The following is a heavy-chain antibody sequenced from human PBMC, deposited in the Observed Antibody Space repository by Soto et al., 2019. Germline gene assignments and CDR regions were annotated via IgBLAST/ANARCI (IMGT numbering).Heavy chain of an antibody. CDR3: ARRSGYSPNWFDP. Sequence: SETLSLTCTVSSGSVSGYYWSWIRQPAGKGLEWIGRIYTIGSTSYNPSLKSRVTISLDTSRNQFSLKLSSVTAADTAVYYCARRSGYSPNWFDPWGQGTLVTVSS. D-gene: IGHD3-22*01. CDR2: IYTIGST. J-gene: IGHJ5*02. CDR1: SGSVSGYY. V-gene: IGHV4-4*07.